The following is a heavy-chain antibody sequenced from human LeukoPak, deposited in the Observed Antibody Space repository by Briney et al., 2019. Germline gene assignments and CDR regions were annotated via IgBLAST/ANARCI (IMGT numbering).Heavy chain of an antibody. CDR3: ARLRRELWGLSFDD. CDR1: GVXVSSDY. CDR2: IYSDGSP. V-gene: IGHV3-66*04. Sequence: GGSLRLSCVASGVXVSSDYISGVRQAPGKGLEWVSVIYSDGSPYYADSVRGRFTISRDNSKNTLYLQMNSLRAEDTAVYYCARLRRELWGLSFDDWGQGTRVTVSS. D-gene: IGHD1-7*01. J-gene: IGHJ4*02.